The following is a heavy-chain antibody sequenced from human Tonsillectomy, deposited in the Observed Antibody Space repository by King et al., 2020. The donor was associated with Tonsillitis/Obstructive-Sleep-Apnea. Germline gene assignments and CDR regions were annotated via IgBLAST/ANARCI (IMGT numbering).Heavy chain of an antibody. D-gene: IGHD3-22*01. J-gene: IGHJ4*02. CDR2: INHSGST. Sequence: VQLQQWGAGLLKPSETLSLTCAVYDGSFSGYYWSWIRQPPGKGLEWIGEINHSGSTNYNPSLKSRVTISVDTSKNQFSLKLSSVTAADTAVYYCARGPHYDSSGYYYYFDYWGQGTLVTVPS. CDR1: DGSFSGYY. CDR3: ARGPHYDSSGYYYYFDY. V-gene: IGHV4-34*01.